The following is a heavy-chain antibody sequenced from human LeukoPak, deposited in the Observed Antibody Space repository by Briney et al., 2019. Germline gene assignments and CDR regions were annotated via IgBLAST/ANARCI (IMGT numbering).Heavy chain of an antibody. CDR1: GFTFSNYA. V-gene: IGHV3-23*01. Sequence: GGSLRLSCAASGFTFSNYAMGWVRQAPGKGLEWVSLITGTGGSTYHPDSVKGRFTISRDNSKSTLYLQMSSLRAEDTAVYYCARDSGLSGYDLLDYWGQGTLVTVSS. CDR2: ITGTGGST. CDR3: ARDSGLSGYDLLDY. D-gene: IGHD5-12*01. J-gene: IGHJ4*02.